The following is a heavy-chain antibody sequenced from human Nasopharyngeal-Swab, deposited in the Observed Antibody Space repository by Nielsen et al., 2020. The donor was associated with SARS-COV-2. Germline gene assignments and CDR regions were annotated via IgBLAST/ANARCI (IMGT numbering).Heavy chain of an antibody. Sequence: LETLSLTCAVYGGSFSGYYWSWIRQPPGKGLEWIGEINHSGSTNYNPSLKSRVTISVDTSKNQFSLKLSSVTAADTAVYYCARGLLRVELRPYFDYWGQGTLVTVSS. D-gene: IGHD1-1*01. CDR2: INHSGST. CDR1: GGSFSGYY. J-gene: IGHJ4*02. V-gene: IGHV4-34*01. CDR3: ARGLLRVELRPYFDY.